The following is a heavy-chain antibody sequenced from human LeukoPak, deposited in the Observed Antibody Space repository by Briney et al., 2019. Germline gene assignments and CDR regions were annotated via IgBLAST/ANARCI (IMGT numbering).Heavy chain of an antibody. Sequence: SETLSLTCTVSGGSISSYYWSWIRQPPGKGLEWIGYIYYSGSTNYNPSLKSRVTISVDTSKNQFSLKLSSVTAADTAVYYCARGDSSGLKGGAFDIWGQGTMVTVSS. J-gene: IGHJ3*02. V-gene: IGHV4-59*01. CDR2: IYYSGST. CDR3: ARGDSSGLKGGAFDI. CDR1: GGSISSYY. D-gene: IGHD6-19*01.